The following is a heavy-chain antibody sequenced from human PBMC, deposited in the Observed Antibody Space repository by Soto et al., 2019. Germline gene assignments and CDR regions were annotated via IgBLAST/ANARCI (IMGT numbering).Heavy chain of an antibody. J-gene: IGHJ4*02. D-gene: IGHD1-26*01. CDR3: ARPFQFSYDC. V-gene: IGHV3-72*01. CDR1: GFTFSDHF. Sequence: EVQLVESGGGLVQPGGSLRLSCAASGFTFSDHFMDWVRQVPGKGLEWVGRIRNKANSYTTEYAASVKGRFTISRDDSKSSLYLQMNSLKTEDTAVYYCARPFQFSYDCWGQGTLVTVSS. CDR2: IRNKANSYTT.